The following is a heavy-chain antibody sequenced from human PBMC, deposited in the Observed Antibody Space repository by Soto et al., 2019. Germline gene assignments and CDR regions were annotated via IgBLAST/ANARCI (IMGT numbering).Heavy chain of an antibody. Sequence: QVPLQESGPGLVKPSETLSLSCTVSGGSISSYYWSWIRQPPGKGLEWIGYVHDSWGSHYNPSLKSRVAISLDTSKGQFSRKLRSVAATDPAVSYCGRQGFGALHGLVDVW. V-gene: IGHV4-59*08. CDR3: GRQGFGALHGLVDV. CDR2: VHDSWGS. D-gene: IGHD3-10*01. J-gene: IGHJ6*01. CDR1: GGSISSYY.